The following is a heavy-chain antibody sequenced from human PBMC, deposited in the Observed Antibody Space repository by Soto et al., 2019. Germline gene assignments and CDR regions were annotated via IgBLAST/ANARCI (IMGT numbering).Heavy chain of an antibody. J-gene: IGHJ3*01. Sequence: QVQLVESGGGVVQPGGSLRLSCEVSGFTLSDYGMHWVRQAPGKGLDWVGAISSDGSNQSYGDSVRGRFTFSRDNSKNMLYLQMNSLRGDETAVYYFANGHAPAIKSTFPLWGQGTMVTVSS. V-gene: IGHV3-30*18. CDR3: ANGHAPAIKSTFPL. CDR1: GFTLSDYG. D-gene: IGHD5-12*01. CDR2: ISSDGSNQ.